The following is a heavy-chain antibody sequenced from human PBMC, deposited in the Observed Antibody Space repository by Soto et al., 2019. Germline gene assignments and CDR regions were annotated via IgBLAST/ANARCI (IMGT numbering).Heavy chain of an antibody. CDR1: GGTFYTYT. V-gene: IGHV1-69*13. J-gene: IGHJ4*02. CDR3: ARIPRYSFPTSDDLDS. CDR2: ITPIYPTT. Sequence: ASVKVSCKASGGTFYTYTFSWVRQAPGQGLEWMGSITPIYPTTSYAEKFQGRLTVTADGSTNTAYMELNSLTSEDTAVYYCARIPRYSFPTSDDLDSWGQGTLVTVSS. D-gene: IGHD5-18*01.